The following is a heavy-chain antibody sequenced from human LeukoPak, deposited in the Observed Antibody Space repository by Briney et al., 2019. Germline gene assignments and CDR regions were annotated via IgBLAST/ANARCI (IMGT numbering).Heavy chain of an antibody. V-gene: IGHV4-4*02. J-gene: IGHJ3*02. Sequence: SETLSLTCAVSGDSITSHSWWSWVRQPPGKGLEWIGEVHHGGASNYDPSLESRVTISVDTSKNQFSLKLSSVTAADTAVYYCARYIVVVIGDAFDIWGQGTMVTVSS. CDR2: VHHGGAS. CDR3: ARYIVVVIGDAFDI. CDR1: GDSITSHSW. D-gene: IGHD3-22*01.